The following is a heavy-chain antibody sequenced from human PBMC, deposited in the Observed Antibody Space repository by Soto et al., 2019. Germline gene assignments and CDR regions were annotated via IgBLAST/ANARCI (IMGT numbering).Heavy chain of an antibody. CDR2: VNNDGSTT. D-gene: IGHD2-15*01. Sequence: PGGSLRLSCAASGFTFSDYWMHWVRQAPGEGLVWISFVNNDGSTTNYADSVKGRFTIARDNAKNTLYLQVNSLRAEDTGVYYCARWAGGFDYLGQGALVTVSS. CDR3: ARWAGGFDY. V-gene: IGHV3-74*01. J-gene: IGHJ4*02. CDR1: GFTFSDYW.